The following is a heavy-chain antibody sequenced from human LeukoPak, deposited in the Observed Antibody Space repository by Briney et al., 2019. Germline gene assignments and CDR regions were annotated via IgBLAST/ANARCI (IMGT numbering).Heavy chain of an antibody. V-gene: IGHV3-21*01. CDR1: GFTFSSYE. D-gene: IGHD3-22*01. CDR2: ISSSSSYI. CDR3: ARSRYYDSSGFDV. J-gene: IGHJ6*04. Sequence: PGGSLRLSCAASGFTFSSYEMNWVRQAPGKGLEGVSAISSSSSYIYYADSVKGRVTISRDNAKNSLYLQMNSLRAEDTAVYYCARSRYYDSSGFDVWGKGPTVTVSS.